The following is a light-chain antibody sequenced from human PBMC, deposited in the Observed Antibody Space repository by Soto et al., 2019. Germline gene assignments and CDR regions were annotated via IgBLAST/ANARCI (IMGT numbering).Light chain of an antibody. CDR1: QSLVFRDGNTY. V-gene: IGKV2-30*01. CDR3: MQATHLPRT. J-gene: IGKJ1*01. CDR2: KVS. Sequence: DVVMTQSPLSLPVALGQPASVSCRSSQSLVFRDGNTYLNWFHQRPGQSPRRLIYKVSYRDPGVPDRFSGSESGTNFTLTISRVEAEDVGIYYCMQATHLPRTFGQGTKVDI.